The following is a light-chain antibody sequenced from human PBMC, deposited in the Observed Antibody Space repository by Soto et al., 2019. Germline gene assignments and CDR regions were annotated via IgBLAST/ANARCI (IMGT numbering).Light chain of an antibody. J-gene: IGKJ2*01. CDR1: QSVTSN. Sequence: EIVMTQSPATLSVSPGERATLSCRARQSVTSNLAWYQQKPGQAPRLLIYGASTRATGIPARFSGSGSGTEFTLTISSLQSEDFAVYYCQQYNNWPRTCGQGTKLEIK. V-gene: IGKV3-15*01. CDR3: QQYNNWPRT. CDR2: GAS.